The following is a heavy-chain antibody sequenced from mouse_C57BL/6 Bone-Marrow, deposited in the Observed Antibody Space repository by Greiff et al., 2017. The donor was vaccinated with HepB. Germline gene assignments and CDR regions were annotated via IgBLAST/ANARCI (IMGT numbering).Heavy chain of an antibody. D-gene: IGHD2-4*01. CDR2: IYPGSGST. CDR1: GYTFTSYW. Sequence: QVQLQQPGAELVKPGASVKMSCKASGYTFTSYWITWVKQRPGQGLEWIGDIYPGSGSTNYNEKFKDKATLTADKSSSPVYMELSRLTSEDSAVYFCARHEDDYDERVWFAYWGQGTLVTVSA. V-gene: IGHV1-55*01. J-gene: IGHJ3*01. CDR3: ARHEDDYDERVWFAY.